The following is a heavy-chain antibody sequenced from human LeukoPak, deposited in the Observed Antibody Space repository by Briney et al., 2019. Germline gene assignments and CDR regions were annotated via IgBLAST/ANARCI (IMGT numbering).Heavy chain of an antibody. V-gene: IGHV3-23*01. Sequence: GGSLRLSCAASGFTFSSYAMIWVRQPPGKGLEWVSSIFPSGGEIHYADSVRGRFTISRDNSRSTLSLQMNSLRAEDTAIYYCATYRQVLLPFESWGQGTLVTVSS. CDR2: IFPSGGEI. D-gene: IGHD2-8*02. CDR1: GFTFSSYA. CDR3: ATYRQVLLPFES. J-gene: IGHJ4*02.